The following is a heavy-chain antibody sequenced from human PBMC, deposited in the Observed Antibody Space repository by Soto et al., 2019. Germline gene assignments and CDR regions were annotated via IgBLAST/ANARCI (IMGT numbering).Heavy chain of an antibody. CDR2: ISNDGGDK. D-gene: IGHD3-22*01. CDR3: AKEFFDSSGFYPSLDALDI. V-gene: IGHV3-30*18. CDR1: GFTLGTYG. Sequence: QVQLAESGGGVVQPGRSLTLTCAASGFTLGTYGMHWVRQAPGKGLEWVAVISNDGGDKYYSDSVMGRFTISRDNSKSTLFLQMNSLRAEDTAVYFCAKEFFDSSGFYPSLDALDIWGQGTVVTVSS. J-gene: IGHJ3*02.